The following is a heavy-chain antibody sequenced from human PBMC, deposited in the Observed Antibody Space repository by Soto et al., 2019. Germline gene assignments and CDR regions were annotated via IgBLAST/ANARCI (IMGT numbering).Heavy chain of an antibody. D-gene: IGHD2-8*01. V-gene: IGHV1-69*01. CDR1: GGTFSSYA. CDR2: IIPIFGTA. Sequence: QVQLVQSGAEVKKPGSSVKVSCKASGGTFSSYAISWVRQAPGQGLEWMGGIIPIFGTANSAQKFQGRVTITADESTSTAYMELSSLISEDTAVYYCARDEGYCTNGVCPPFWGYYYYYGMDVWGQGTTVTVSS. CDR3: ARDEGYCTNGVCPPFWGYYYYYGMDV. J-gene: IGHJ6*02.